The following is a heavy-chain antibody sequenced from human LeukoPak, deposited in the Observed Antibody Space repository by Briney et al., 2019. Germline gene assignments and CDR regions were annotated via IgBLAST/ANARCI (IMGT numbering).Heavy chain of an antibody. CDR2: ISASGGRT. CDR1: GFTFSSYA. CDR3: AKERDTRAFQHVFDY. D-gene: IGHD5-18*01. Sequence: GGSLRLSCAASGFTFSSYAMSWVRQAPGKGLEWVSGISASGGRTDYADSVNGRFTISRDNSKNTMYLHMNSLRAEDTALYYCAKERDTRAFQHVFDYWGQGTLSPSPQ. V-gene: IGHV3-23*01. J-gene: IGHJ4*02.